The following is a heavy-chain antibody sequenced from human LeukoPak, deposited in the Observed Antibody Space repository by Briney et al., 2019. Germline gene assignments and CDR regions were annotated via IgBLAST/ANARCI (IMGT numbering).Heavy chain of an antibody. CDR3: AKHYYDTSGTPRYFDY. V-gene: IGHV3-23*01. J-gene: IGHJ4*02. CDR1: GFTFSSYA. D-gene: IGHD3-22*01. CDR2: IGGTNGRT. Sequence: GGSLRLSCAASGFTFSSYAMSWVRQPPGKGLEWVSAIGGTNGRTYYADSVKGRFTISRDNSKNTLYLQMNSLRDEDTAVYYCAKHYYDTSGTPRYFDYWGQGTLVTVSS.